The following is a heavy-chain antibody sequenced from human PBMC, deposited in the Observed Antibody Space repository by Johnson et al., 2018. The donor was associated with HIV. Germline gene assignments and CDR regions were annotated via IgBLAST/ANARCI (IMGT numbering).Heavy chain of an antibody. CDR1: GFTFSTYG. J-gene: IGHJ3*02. Sequence: VQLVESGGGLVQPGGSLRMSCVASGFTFSTYGMTWVRQAPGKGLEWVSAISGTGGTTYYADSVKGRFTISRDNSKNTLYLQMNSLRAEDTAVYYCAKEKNGYHWTFDIWGQGTMVTVSS. D-gene: IGHD5-24*01. CDR2: ISGTGGTT. CDR3: AKEKNGYHWTFDI. V-gene: IGHV3-23*04.